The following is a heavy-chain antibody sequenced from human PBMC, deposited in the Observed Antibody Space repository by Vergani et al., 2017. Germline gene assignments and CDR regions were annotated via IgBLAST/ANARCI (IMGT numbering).Heavy chain of an antibody. V-gene: IGHV3-66*01. CDR1: GFTVSSNY. CDR2: IYSGGST. J-gene: IGHJ6*02. CDR3: ASTSIAVAGTNYGMDV. D-gene: IGHD6-19*01. Sequence: EVQLVESGGGLVKPGGSLRLSCAASGFTVSSNYMSWVRQAPGKGLEWVSVIYSGGSTYYADSVKGRFTISRDNSKNTLYLQMNSLRAEDTAVYYCASTSIAVAGTNYGMDVWGQGTTVTVSS.